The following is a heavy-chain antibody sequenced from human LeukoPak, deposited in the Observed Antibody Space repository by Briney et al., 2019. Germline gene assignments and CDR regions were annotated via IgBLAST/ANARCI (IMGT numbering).Heavy chain of an antibody. Sequence: GRSLRLSCTTTGFTSSIYSMHWVRQAPGKGLEWVAVISYDGSNKYYADSVKGRFTISRDNSKNTLYLQMNSLRAEDTAVYYCARDLVGYWGQGTLVTVSS. CDR2: ISYDGSNK. CDR3: ARDLVGY. CDR1: GFTSSIYS. V-gene: IGHV3-30-3*01. J-gene: IGHJ4*02.